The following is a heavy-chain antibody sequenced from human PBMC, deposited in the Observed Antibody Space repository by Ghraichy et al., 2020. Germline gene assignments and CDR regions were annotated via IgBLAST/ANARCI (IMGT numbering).Heavy chain of an antibody. V-gene: IGHV4-39*07. Sequence: SETLSLTCTVSGGSISSSSYYWGWIRQPPGKGLEWIGSIYYSGSTYYNPSLKSRVTISVDTSKNQFSLKLSSVTAADTAVYYCASGYDSGMDVWGQGTTVTVSS. CDR2: IYYSGST. CDR1: GGSISSSSYY. D-gene: IGHD5-12*01. J-gene: IGHJ6*02. CDR3: ASGYDSGMDV.